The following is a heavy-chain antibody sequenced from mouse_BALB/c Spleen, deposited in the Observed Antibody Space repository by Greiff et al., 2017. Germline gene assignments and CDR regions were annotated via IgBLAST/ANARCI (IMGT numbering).Heavy chain of an antibody. CDR3: TRSLITPWYFDV. Sequence: QVQLQQPGAELVRPGASVTLSCKASGYTFTDYEMHWVKQTPVHGLEWIGAIDPETGGTAYNQKFKGKATLTADKSSSTAYMELRSLTSEDSAVYYCTRSLITPWYFDVWGAGTTVTVSS. CDR2: IDPETGGT. CDR1: GYTFTDYE. D-gene: IGHD1-2*01. J-gene: IGHJ1*01. V-gene: IGHV1-15*01.